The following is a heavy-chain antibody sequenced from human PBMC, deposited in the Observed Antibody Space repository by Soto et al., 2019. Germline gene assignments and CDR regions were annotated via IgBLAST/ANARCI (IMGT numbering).Heavy chain of an antibody. Sequence: SETLSLTCNVSGGSISNYYWTWVRQSPEKGLEWIGYMYYDGNINYNPSLKSRVTISIDTSKNQFSLTLKSVTAADTAVYYCASGGNWFDPWGQGVLVTVSS. CDR2: MYYDGNI. J-gene: IGHJ5*02. D-gene: IGHD3-16*01. CDR1: GGSISNYY. CDR3: ASGGNWFDP. V-gene: IGHV4-59*01.